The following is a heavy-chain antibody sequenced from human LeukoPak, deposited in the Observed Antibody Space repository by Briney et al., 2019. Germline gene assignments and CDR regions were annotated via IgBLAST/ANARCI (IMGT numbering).Heavy chain of an antibody. D-gene: IGHD1-26*01. CDR1: GGSISSYY. J-gene: IGHJ3*02. V-gene: IGHV4-59*01. CDR2: IYYSGST. Sequence: PSETLSLTCTVSGGSISSYYWSWIRQPPGKGLEWIGYIYYSGSTNYNPSLKSRVTISVDTSKNQFSLKLSSVTAADTAVYYCARANVWELGSDAFDIWGQGTMVTVSS. CDR3: ARANVWELGSDAFDI.